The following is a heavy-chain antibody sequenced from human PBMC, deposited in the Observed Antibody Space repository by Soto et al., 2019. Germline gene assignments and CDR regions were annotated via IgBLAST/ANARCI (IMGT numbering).Heavy chain of an antibody. J-gene: IGHJ6*02. D-gene: IGHD4-4*01. CDR3: ARDLTKDLDV. V-gene: IGHV1-18*01. Sequence: QVHLVQSGAEVKKPGASVKVSCKASGYTFTSCGISWVRQAPGQGLEWMGLINTYNGYTNYPQNFQGRVTMTTDTSTGTVYMALRSLTSDDTAVYYCARDLTKDLDVWGQGTTVTVSS. CDR1: GYTFTSCG. CDR2: INTYNGYT.